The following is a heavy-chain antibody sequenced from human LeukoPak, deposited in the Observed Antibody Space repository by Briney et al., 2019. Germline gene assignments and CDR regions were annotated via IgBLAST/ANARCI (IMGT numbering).Heavy chain of an antibody. Sequence: YNGNAHYAQKLQGRVTMTIDTATSTAYVELRSLRSDDTAVYYCARARDTSGWYLDAFGVWGQGTLVTVSS. CDR2: YNGNA. D-gene: IGHD6-19*01. J-gene: IGHJ3*01. V-gene: IGHV1-18*01. CDR3: ARARDTSGWYLDAFGV.